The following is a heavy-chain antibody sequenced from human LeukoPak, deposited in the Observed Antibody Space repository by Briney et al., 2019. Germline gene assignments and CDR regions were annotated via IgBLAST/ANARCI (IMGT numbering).Heavy chain of an antibody. D-gene: IGHD5-12*01. CDR1: GFTFSGSP. CDR2: IRSKADNYAT. J-gene: IGHJ4*02. CDR3: ARDIGYFDY. V-gene: IGHV3-73*01. Sequence: GGSLRLSCAASGFTFSGSPILWVRQASGKGLEWVGRIRSKADNYATAYAASVQGRCTISRDDSKSTAYLQLNSLRAEDTAVYYCARDIGYFDYWGQGTLVTVSS.